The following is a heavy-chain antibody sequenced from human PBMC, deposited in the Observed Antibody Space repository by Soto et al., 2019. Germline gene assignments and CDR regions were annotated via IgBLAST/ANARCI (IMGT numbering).Heavy chain of an antibody. CDR1: GFTFSSYA. J-gene: IGHJ6*03. D-gene: IGHD6-13*01. CDR3: AKGGQQQPQSTYYMDV. V-gene: IGHV3-23*01. CDR2: ISGTGGST. Sequence: PGGSLRLSCAASGFTFSSYALSWVRQAPGKGLEWVSSISGTGGSTYYAASVKGRFTISRDNSKNTPHLQMNSLRAEDTAIYFCAKGGQQQPQSTYYMDVWGKGTTVTVSS.